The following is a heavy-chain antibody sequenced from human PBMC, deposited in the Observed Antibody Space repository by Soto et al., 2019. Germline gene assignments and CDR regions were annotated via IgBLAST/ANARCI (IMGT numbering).Heavy chain of an antibody. CDR2: IDGSSDYT. Sequence: KPGGSLRLSCAASGFTFSSYAMSWVRQPPGKGLEWLAYIDGSSDYTNSADSVKGRFTISRDNAKNSVFLQMNNLRADDTAVYYCARDLRFSSTNYFDFWGRGTLVTVSS. CDR1: GFTFSSYA. CDR3: ARDLRFSSTNYFDF. J-gene: IGHJ4*02. V-gene: IGHV3-21*05. D-gene: IGHD2-8*01.